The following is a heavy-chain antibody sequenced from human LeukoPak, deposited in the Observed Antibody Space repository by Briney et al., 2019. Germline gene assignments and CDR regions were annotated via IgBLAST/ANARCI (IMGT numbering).Heavy chain of an antibody. J-gene: IGHJ5*02. CDR3: ARRRIAAAGNWFDP. CDR1: GYTFTSYD. Sequence: ASVKVSCKAPGYTFTSYDINWVRQATGQGLEWMGWMNPNSGNTGYAQKFQGRVTMTRNTSISTAYMELSSLRSEDTAVYYCARRRIAAAGNWFDPWGQGTLVNVSS. V-gene: IGHV1-8*01. D-gene: IGHD6-13*01. CDR2: MNPNSGNT.